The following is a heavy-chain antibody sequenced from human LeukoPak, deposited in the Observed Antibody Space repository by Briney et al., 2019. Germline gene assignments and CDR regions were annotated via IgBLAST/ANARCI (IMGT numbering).Heavy chain of an antibody. CDR1: GGSISSYY. D-gene: IGHD2-15*01. V-gene: IGHV4-59*08. J-gene: IGHJ4*02. Sequence: SETLSLTCTVSGGSISSYYWSWIRQPPGKGLEWIGYIYYSGSTNYNASLKSRVTISVDTSKNQFSLKLSSVTAADTAMYYCARHGGAWGYCSGGSCPILDYWGQGTLVTVSS. CDR2: IYYSGST. CDR3: ARHGGAWGYCSGGSCPILDY.